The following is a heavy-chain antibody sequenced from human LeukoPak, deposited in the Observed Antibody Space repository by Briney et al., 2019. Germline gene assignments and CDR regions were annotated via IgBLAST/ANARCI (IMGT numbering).Heavy chain of an antibody. CDR2: IYYSGST. CDR1: GGSIGSYY. CDR3: ARYSYSSSWYWFDP. D-gene: IGHD6-13*01. J-gene: IGHJ5*02. Sequence: PSETLSLTCIVSGGSIGSYYWSWIRQPPGKGLEWIGYIYYSGSTKYNPSLKSRVTISLDTSKNQFSLKLSSVTAADTAVYYCARYSYSSSWYWFDPWGQGTLVTVSS. V-gene: IGHV4-59*01.